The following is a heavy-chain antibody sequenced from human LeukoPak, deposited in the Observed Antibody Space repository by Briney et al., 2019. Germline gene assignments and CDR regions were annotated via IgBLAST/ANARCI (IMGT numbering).Heavy chain of an antibody. CDR1: GGSISSGSYY. CDR2: IYTSGST. V-gene: IGHV4-61*02. D-gene: IGHD2/OR15-2a*01. CDR3: ASAVYLSPFDP. Sequence: SETLSLTCTVSGGSISSGSYYWSWIRQPAGKGLEWIGRIYTSGSTNYNPSLKSRVTISVDTSKNQFSLKLSSVTAADTAVYYCASAVYLSPFDPWGQGTLVTVSS. J-gene: IGHJ5*02.